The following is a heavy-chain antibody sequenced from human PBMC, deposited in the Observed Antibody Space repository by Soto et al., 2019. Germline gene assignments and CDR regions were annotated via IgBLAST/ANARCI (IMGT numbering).Heavy chain of an antibody. CDR3: AKDLTRQLAYWLDP. CDR1: GFSFTGYY. CDR2: INAHSGGT. D-gene: IGHD3-16*01. Sequence: ASVKVSCKASGFSFTGYYIHWLRQAPGQGLEWMGWINAHSGGTEYAQKFQGRVTLTRDTSIATAYLTLTSLTSDDTALYYCAKDLTRQLAYWLDPWGQGTQVTVYS. V-gene: IGHV1-2*02. J-gene: IGHJ5*02.